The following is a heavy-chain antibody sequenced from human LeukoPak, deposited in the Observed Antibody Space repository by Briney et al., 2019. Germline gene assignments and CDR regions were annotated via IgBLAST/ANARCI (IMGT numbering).Heavy chain of an antibody. J-gene: IGHJ4*02. Sequence: GASVKVSCKASGYTFTGYYMHWVRQAPGQGLEWMGWINPNSGGTNYAQKFQGRVTMTRDTSISTAYMELSRLRSDDTAVYYCAREKPYDYGDYGNDYWGQGTLVTVSS. CDR3: AREKPYDYGDYGNDY. D-gene: IGHD4-17*01. V-gene: IGHV1-2*02. CDR1: GYTFTGYY. CDR2: INPNSGGT.